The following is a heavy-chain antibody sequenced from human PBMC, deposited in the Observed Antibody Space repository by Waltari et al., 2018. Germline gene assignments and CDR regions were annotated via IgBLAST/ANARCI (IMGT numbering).Heavy chain of an antibody. D-gene: IGHD2-21*01. CDR2: IFHSGDT. V-gene: IGHV4-38-2*01. CDR3: ARGDIGAAYRTFDY. J-gene: IGHJ4*02. CDR1: GYSISSGHY. Sequence: LVKPSETLSLTCAVSGYSISSGHYWAWIRQPPGKGLEWIATIFHSGDTYYNPSLKSRVTISVDTSKNQFSLKLSSVTAADTAFYYCARGDIGAAYRTFDYWGQGALVTVSS.